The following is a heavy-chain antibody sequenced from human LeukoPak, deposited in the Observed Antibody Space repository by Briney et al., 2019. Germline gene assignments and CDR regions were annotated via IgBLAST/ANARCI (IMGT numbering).Heavy chain of an antibody. V-gene: IGHV3-48*01. CDR3: AGWVSALHRYFYYYGLDV. CDR2: ISSTGTTI. J-gene: IGHJ6*02. Sequence: GGSLRLSCTASGVTFSRHSMNWVRQAPGKGLEWVSHISSTGTTICYADSVKGRFTISRDNAKSSLYLQMNSLRAEDTAKYYCAGWVSALHRYFYYYGLDVWGQGTTVVVSS. D-gene: IGHD3-16*01. CDR1: GVTFSRHS.